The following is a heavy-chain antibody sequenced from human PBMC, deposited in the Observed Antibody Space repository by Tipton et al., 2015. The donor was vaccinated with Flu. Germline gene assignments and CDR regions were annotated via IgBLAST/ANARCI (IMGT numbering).Heavy chain of an antibody. CDR2: IWYDGNRNKE. Sequence: SLRLSCEASGFIFNLFGMHWVRQAPGKGLEWVAFIWYDGNRNKEYYADSVKGRFTISRDTSKNTVYLQINSLRADDTAVYFCARDGPEWNYFAYMDVWGKGTTVTVSS. V-gene: IGHV3-33*01. J-gene: IGHJ6*03. D-gene: IGHD3-3*01. CDR1: GFIFNLFG. CDR3: ARDGPEWNYFAYMDV.